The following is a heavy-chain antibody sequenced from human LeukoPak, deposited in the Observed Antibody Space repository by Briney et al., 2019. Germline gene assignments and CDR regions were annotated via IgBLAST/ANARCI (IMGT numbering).Heavy chain of an antibody. Sequence: PGGSLRLSCAASGFTFNDYAMHWVRHAPGKGLEWVSRISWNSGSIGYADSVKGRFTISRDNAKNSLYLQMNSLRAEDTALYYCAKDRYYDSGTYSHWGQGTLLTVSS. V-gene: IGHV3-9*01. D-gene: IGHD3-10*01. CDR3: AKDRYYDSGTYSH. CDR2: ISWNSGSI. CDR1: GFTFNDYA. J-gene: IGHJ4*02.